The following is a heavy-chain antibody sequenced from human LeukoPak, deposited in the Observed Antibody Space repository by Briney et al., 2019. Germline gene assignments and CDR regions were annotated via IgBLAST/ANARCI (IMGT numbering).Heavy chain of an antibody. D-gene: IGHD4-23*01. CDR2: INTDGSST. J-gene: IGHJ5*02. CDR1: GFTVSSNY. CDR3: AREGNSHGGWFDP. V-gene: IGHV3-74*01. Sequence: GGSLRLSCAASGFTVSSNYMSWVRQAPGKGLVWVSRINTDGSSTSYADSVKGRFTISRDNAKNTLYLQMNSLRAEDTAVYYCAREGNSHGGWFDPWGQGTLVTVSS.